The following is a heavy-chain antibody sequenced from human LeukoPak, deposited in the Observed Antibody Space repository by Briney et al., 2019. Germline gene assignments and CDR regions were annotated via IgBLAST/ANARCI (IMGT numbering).Heavy chain of an antibody. Sequence: GGSLRLSCAASGFTFTNAWMNWVRQAAGKGLEWVGRIKSKADGETIDYAAPVKGRFTFSRDDSKNMLYLQMNSLKSEDTAVYYCSTLTSRGLSDSWGQGTLLTVSS. V-gene: IGHV3-15*07. CDR1: GFTFTNAW. D-gene: IGHD1-20*01. CDR2: IKSKADGETI. J-gene: IGHJ4*02. CDR3: STLTSRGLSDS.